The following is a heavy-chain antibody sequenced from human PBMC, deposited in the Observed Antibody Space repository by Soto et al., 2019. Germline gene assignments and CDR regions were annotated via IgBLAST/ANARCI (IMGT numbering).Heavy chain of an antibody. Sequence: ASVKVSCKAPGYTFTGYYMHWVRQAPGQGLEWMGWINPNSGGTNYAQKFQGWVTMTRDTSISTAYMELSRLRSDDTAVYYCARDGRFLEWSVDYWGQGTLVTVSS. J-gene: IGHJ4*02. CDR1: GYTFTGYY. CDR3: ARDGRFLEWSVDY. V-gene: IGHV1-2*04. CDR2: INPNSGGT. D-gene: IGHD3-3*01.